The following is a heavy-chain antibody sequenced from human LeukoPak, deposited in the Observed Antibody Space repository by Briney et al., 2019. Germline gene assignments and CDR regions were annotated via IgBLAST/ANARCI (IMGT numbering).Heavy chain of an antibody. Sequence: ASVKVSCKASGYTFTSYGISWVRQAPGQGLEWMGWISAYNGNTNYAQKLQGRVTMTTDTSTSTAFMDLRSLRSDDTAVYYCAKGPNYDVLTGWRKTHNAFDIWGQGTMVTVSS. CDR3: AKGPNYDVLTGWRKTHNAFDI. J-gene: IGHJ3*02. D-gene: IGHD3-9*01. CDR1: GYTFTSYG. V-gene: IGHV1-18*01. CDR2: ISAYNGNT.